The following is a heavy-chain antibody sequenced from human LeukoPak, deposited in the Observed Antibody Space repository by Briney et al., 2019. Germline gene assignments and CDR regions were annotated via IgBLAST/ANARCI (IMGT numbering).Heavy chain of an antibody. D-gene: IGHD2-15*01. CDR2: VSGSGVST. V-gene: IGHV3-23*01. CDR1: GFTFSSHTFSTYA. CDR3: AKGVEDSGIYYYYYMDV. Sequence: PGGSLRLSCAASGFTFSSHTFSTYAMSWVRQAPGKGLEWVSAVSGSGVSTYYADSVKGRFTISRDNSKNTLYLQMNGLRAEDTAVYYCAKGVEDSGIYYYYYMDVWGKGTTVTVSS. J-gene: IGHJ6*03.